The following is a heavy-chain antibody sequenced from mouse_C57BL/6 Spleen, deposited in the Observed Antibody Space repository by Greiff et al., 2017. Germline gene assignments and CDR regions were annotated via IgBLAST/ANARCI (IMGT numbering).Heavy chain of an antibody. Sequence: QVQLQQSGPGLVAPSQSLSITCTVSGFSLTIYGVHWVRQPPGKGLEWLVVIWSDGSTTYNSALKSRLSISKDNSKSQVFLKMNSLQTDDTAMYYCARHYSKGHYAMDYWGQGTSVTVSS. CDR2: IWSDGST. J-gene: IGHJ4*01. CDR3: ARHYSKGHYAMDY. CDR1: GFSLTIYG. D-gene: IGHD2-5*01. V-gene: IGHV2-6*03.